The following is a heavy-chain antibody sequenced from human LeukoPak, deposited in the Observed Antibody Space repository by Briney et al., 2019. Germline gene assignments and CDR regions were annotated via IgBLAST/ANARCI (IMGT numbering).Heavy chain of an antibody. J-gene: IGHJ4*02. CDR3: ARNDYGGLLGNFDY. D-gene: IGHD4-23*01. Sequence: SETLSLTCTVSGGSISSSSYYWGWIRQPPGKGLEWIGSIYYSGSTYYNPSLKSRVTISVDTSKNQFSLKLSSVTAADTAVYYCARNDYGGLLGNFDYWGQGTLVTVSS. CDR1: GGSISSSSYY. V-gene: IGHV4-39*07. CDR2: IYYSGST.